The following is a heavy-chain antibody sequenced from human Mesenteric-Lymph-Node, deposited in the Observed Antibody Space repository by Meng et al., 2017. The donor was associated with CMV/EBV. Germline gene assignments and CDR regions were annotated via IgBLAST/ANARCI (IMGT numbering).Heavy chain of an antibody. V-gene: IGHV3-43D*03. D-gene: IGHD6-6*01. CDR3: AKDISVAARRGAGMDYYYGMDV. CDR1: GFTFDNYA. CDR2: ISWDGSDT. J-gene: IGHJ6*02. Sequence: GESLKISCAASGFTFDNYAMHWARQAPGKGLEWVSHISWDGSDTYYADSVKGRFTISRDNAKNSLYLQMNSLRAEDTALYYCAKDISVAARRGAGMDYYYGMDVWGQGTTVTVSS.